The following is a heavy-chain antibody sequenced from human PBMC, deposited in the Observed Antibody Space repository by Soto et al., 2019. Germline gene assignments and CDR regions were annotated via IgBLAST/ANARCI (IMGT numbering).Heavy chain of an antibody. CDR3: AKAHYFDGSGYAFDI. CDR2: VSAFGGHT. CDR1: GFTFSEYA. J-gene: IGHJ3*02. Sequence: GGSLRLSCAGSGFTFSEYAITWVRQARGQRLEWVSSVSAFGGHTFYADSVKGRFTVSRDTSNTTVYLHMTRLRAEDTALYFCAKAHYFDGSGYAFDIWGHGTVVTVSS. V-gene: IGHV3-23*01. D-gene: IGHD6-19*01.